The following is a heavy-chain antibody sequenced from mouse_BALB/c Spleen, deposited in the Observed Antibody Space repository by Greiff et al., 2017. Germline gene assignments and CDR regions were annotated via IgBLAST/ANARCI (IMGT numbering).Heavy chain of an antibody. J-gene: IGHJ3*01. CDR3: ASHRYDGEAWFAY. V-gene: IGHV5-6*01. Sequence: EVQLQESGGDLVKPGGSLKLSCAASGFTFGSYGMSWVRQTPDKRLEWVATISSGGSYTYYPDSVKGRFTISRDNAKNTLYLQMSSLKSEDTAMYDCASHRYDGEAWFAYWGQGTLVTVSA. CDR2: ISSGGSYT. D-gene: IGHD2-14*01. CDR1: GFTFGSYG.